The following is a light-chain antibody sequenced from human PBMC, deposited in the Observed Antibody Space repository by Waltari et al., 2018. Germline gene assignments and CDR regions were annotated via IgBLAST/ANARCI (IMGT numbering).Light chain of an antibody. CDR2: YAS. Sequence: SYVLTQPPSVSVAPGKTAMITCGGDNIGSKSVHWYQQKPGQAPIVVISYASDRPSGIPERLSGSNSGNMATLTISRVEAGDEADYYCQVWDSASDHRGVFGGGTKLTVL. CDR3: QVWDSASDHRGV. V-gene: IGLV3-21*04. CDR1: NIGSKS. J-gene: IGLJ3*02.